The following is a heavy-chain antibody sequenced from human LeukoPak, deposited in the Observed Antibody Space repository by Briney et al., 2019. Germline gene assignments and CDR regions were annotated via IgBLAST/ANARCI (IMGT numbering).Heavy chain of an antibody. CDR3: ANDLSGAFDI. Sequence: GGSLRLSCAASGFTFSSYAMSWVRQAPGKGLEWVSAISGSGGSTYYADSVKGRFTISRDNAKNSLYLQMNSLRAEDTAVYYCANDLSGAFDIWGQGTMVTVSS. J-gene: IGHJ3*02. V-gene: IGHV3-23*01. CDR1: GFTFSSYA. CDR2: ISGSGGST. D-gene: IGHD3-9*01.